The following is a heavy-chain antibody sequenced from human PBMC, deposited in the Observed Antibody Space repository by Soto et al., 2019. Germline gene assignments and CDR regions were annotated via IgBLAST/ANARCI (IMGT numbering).Heavy chain of an antibody. J-gene: IGHJ3*02. CDR2: ISHGGNT. CDR3: ARTSYDILTGRLDAFDI. Sequence: PSETLSLTCAVSGGSINNGGYSWSWLRQPPGKGLEWIGYISHGGNTYYNPSLRSRVIMSIDKSKNHFSLGLKSVTAADTATYYCARTSYDILTGRLDAFDIWGQETMVTVS. D-gene: IGHD3-9*01. V-gene: IGHV4-30-2*01. CDR1: GGSINNGGYS.